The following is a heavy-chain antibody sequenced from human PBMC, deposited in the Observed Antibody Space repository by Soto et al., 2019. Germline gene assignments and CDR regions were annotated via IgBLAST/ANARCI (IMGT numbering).Heavy chain of an antibody. CDR2: IYYSGIT. CDR3: ARDIWSGYYLYGMGV. V-gene: IGHV4-59*01. CDR1: GGSISSYY. D-gene: IGHD3-3*01. Sequence: PSETLSLTCTVSGGSISSYYWNWLRQHPGKGLEWMGYIYYSGITNYNPSLKSRVTISVDTAKNQFSLKLSSVTAADTAVYYCARDIWSGYYLYGMGVWGQGTTVTVSS. J-gene: IGHJ6*02.